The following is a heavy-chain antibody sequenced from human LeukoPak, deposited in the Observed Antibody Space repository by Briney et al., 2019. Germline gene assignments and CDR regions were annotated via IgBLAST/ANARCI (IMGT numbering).Heavy chain of an antibody. D-gene: IGHD4-17*01. J-gene: IGHJ4*02. Sequence: SVKVSCKASGGTFSNYAISWVRQAPGQGLEWMGRIIPILGIANYAQKFQGRVTITADKSTSTAYMELSSLRSEDTAVYYCATTWPLTTVTTWGLYYLDYWGQGTLVTVSS. CDR3: ATTWPLTTVTTWGLYYLDY. CDR1: GGTFSNYA. CDR2: IIPILGIA. V-gene: IGHV1-69*04.